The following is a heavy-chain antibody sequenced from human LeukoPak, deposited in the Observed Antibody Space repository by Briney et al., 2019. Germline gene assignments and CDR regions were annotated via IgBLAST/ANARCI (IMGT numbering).Heavy chain of an antibody. V-gene: IGHV3-23*01. CDR2: ISGNGGST. D-gene: IGHD3-3*01. CDR3: AKQYYDFWSGYYSPSHY. CDR1: GFTFSSYA. J-gene: IGHJ4*02. Sequence: GGSLRLSCAASGFTFSSYAMSWVRQAPGKGLEWVSTISGNGGSTNYADSVKGRFTISRDNSKNTLYLQMNSLRAEDTAVYYCAKQYYDFWSGYYSPSHYWGQGTLVTVSS.